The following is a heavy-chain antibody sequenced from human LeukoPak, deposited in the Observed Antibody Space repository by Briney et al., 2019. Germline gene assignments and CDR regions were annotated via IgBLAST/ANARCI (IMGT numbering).Heavy chain of an antibody. D-gene: IGHD1-7*01. Sequence: GGSLRLSCAASGFTFSDYYMSWIRQAPGKGLEWVSYVSSGSSTIYYADSVKGRFTISRDNAKNSLYLQMNDLRAEDTATYYCARGATDTTRWFAPWGQGTLVTVSS. J-gene: IGHJ5*02. CDR2: VSSGSSTI. CDR3: ARGATDTTRWFAP. V-gene: IGHV3-11*04. CDR1: GFTFSDYY.